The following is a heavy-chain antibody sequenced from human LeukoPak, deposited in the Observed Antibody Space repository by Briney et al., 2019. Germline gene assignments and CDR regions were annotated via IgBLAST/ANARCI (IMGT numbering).Heavy chain of an antibody. CDR3: ATKQWLAPPPDS. J-gene: IGHJ4*02. CDR1: GFTISKYW. CDR2: INTDGTVT. D-gene: IGHD6-19*01. V-gene: IGHV3-74*01. Sequence: GGSLRLSCAASGFTISKYWMLWVRQAPGKGLESVSRINTDGTVTTYADSVKGRFTVSRDNADNTMFLQMNSVTDEDTAVYYCATKQWLAPPPDSWGQGTPVTVSS.